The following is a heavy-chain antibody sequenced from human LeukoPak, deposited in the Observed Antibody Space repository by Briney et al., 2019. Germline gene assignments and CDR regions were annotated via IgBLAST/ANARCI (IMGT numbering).Heavy chain of an antibody. CDR3: ARDRGTIFGVVTKGYFQH. Sequence: GGPLRLSCAASGFTFSSYSMNWVRQAPGKGLEWVSYISSSSSTIYYADSVKGRFTISRDNAKNSLYLQMNSLRAEDTAVYYCARDRGTIFGVVTKGYFQHWGQGTLVTVSS. V-gene: IGHV3-48*01. D-gene: IGHD3-3*01. J-gene: IGHJ1*01. CDR2: ISSSSSTI. CDR1: GFTFSSYS.